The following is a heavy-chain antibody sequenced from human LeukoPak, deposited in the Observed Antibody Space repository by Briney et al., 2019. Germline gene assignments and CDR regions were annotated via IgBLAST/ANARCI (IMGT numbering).Heavy chain of an antibody. Sequence: GGSLRLSCAASGFTFSSYWMHWVRQVPGQGLVWVSHIDGDGRIAHYGDSVKGRFTISRDNAKNTVYLQMDSLRAEDTAVYFCARDSPRTGPWGQGILVIVSS. CDR1: GFTFSSYW. D-gene: IGHD1-1*01. J-gene: IGHJ5*02. V-gene: IGHV3-74*01. CDR3: ARDSPRTGP. CDR2: IDGDGRIA.